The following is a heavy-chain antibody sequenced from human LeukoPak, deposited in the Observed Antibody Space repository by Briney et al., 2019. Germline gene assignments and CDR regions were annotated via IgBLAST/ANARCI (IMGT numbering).Heavy chain of an antibody. CDR1: GGTFSSYA. CDR2: IIPIFGTA. CDR3: ARVSDYYDSSGYSNWFDP. J-gene: IGHJ5*02. D-gene: IGHD3-22*01. Sequence: SVKVSCKASGGTFSSYAISWVRQAPGQGLEWMGGIIPIFGTANYAQKFQGRVTITADESTSTAYMELSSLRSEDTAVYYCARVSDYYDSSGYSNWFDPWGQGALVTVSS. V-gene: IGHV1-69*01.